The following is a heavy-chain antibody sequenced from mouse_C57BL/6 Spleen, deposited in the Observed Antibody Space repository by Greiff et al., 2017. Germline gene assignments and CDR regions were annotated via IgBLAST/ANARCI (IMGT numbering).Heavy chain of an antibody. V-gene: IGHV1-63*01. CDR3: ARGGASNGDAMDY. CDR1: GYTFTNYW. D-gene: IGHD6-1*01. CDR2: IYPGGGYT. J-gene: IGHJ4*01. Sequence: VQLQQSGAELVRPGTSVKMSCKASGYTFTNYWIGWAKQRPGHGLEWIGDIYPGGGYTNYNEKFKGKATLTADKSSSTAYMQFSSLTSEDSAIYYCARGGASNGDAMDYWGQGTSVTVSS.